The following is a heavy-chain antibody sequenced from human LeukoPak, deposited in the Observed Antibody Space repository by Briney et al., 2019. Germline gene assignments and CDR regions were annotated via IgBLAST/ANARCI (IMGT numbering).Heavy chain of an antibody. J-gene: IGHJ3*01. V-gene: IGHV4-34*01. Sequence: SETLSLTCAVYGGSFSGYYWSWIRQPPGKGLEWIGEINHSGSTNYNPSLKSRVTISVDTSKNQFSLKLSSVTAADTAVYYCANADRYCSSGSCPVPDAFDFWGQGTMVTVSS. CDR2: INHSGST. CDR3: ANADRYCSSGSCPVPDAFDF. CDR1: GGSFSGYY. D-gene: IGHD2-15*01.